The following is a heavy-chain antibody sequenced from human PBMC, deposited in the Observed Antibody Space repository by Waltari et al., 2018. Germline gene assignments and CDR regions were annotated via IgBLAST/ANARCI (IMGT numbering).Heavy chain of an antibody. Sequence: QVQLVQSGAEVKKPGASVKVSCKASGSPFTGYYMHWVRQAPGQGLEWVGRCNPNSGGTNYAQKFQGRVTMTRDTSISTAYMELSRLRSDDTAVYYCARDEQWGAVFDYWGQGTLVTVSS. J-gene: IGHJ4*02. CDR3: ARDEQWGAVFDY. V-gene: IGHV1-2*06. CDR1: GSPFTGYY. D-gene: IGHD6-19*01. CDR2: CNPNSGGT.